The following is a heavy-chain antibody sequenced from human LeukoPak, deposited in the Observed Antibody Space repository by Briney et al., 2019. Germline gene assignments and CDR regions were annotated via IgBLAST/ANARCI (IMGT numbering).Heavy chain of an antibody. CDR3: ARQGSYDNSGYSFDY. Sequence: GESLKISCKASGYSLINHWIGWVRQMPGKGLDWMGIIYPGNADATYRPSFQGQVTISADKSTTTVYLQWSSLKASDTAMYYCARQGSYDNSGYSFDYWGQGTLVTVSS. V-gene: IGHV5-51*01. D-gene: IGHD3-22*01. CDR1: GYSLINHW. J-gene: IGHJ4*02. CDR2: IYPGNADA.